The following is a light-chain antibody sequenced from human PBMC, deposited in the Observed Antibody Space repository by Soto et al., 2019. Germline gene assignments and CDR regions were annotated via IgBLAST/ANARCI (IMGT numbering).Light chain of an antibody. CDR3: QQYASSPFT. CDR1: ESIRSSY. J-gene: IGKJ3*01. Sequence: EIVLTQSPGTLSLSPGDRATLSCRASESIRSSYLAWYQQKRGQAPRLLIYGASNRATGIPDRFSGSGSGTDFSLSISRLEPEDSAVFYCQQYASSPFTFGPGTKVDIK. V-gene: IGKV3-20*01. CDR2: GAS.